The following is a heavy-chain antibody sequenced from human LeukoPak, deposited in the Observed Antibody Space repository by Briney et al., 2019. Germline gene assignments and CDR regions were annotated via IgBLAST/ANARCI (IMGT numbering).Heavy chain of an antibody. CDR1: GGSISTSNYY. CDR2: IFYSGST. CDR3: ARHAPVFDY. Sequence: SETLSLTCTVSGGSISTSNYYWGWIRQPPGKGLEWIGNIFYSGSTYYSPSLRSRVTISLDTSRNQFSLKLSSVTAADTAVYYCARHAPVFDYWGQGTLVTVSS. V-gene: IGHV4-39*01. J-gene: IGHJ4*02.